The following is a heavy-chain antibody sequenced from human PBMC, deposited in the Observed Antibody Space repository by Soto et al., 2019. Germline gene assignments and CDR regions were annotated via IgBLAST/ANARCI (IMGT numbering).Heavy chain of an antibody. J-gene: IGHJ6*02. CDR3: ATLKGGYCTNGVCWTPYYYYGMDV. CDR1: GGSFSGYY. Sequence: ETLSLTCADYGGSFSGYYWSWIRQPPGKGLEWIGEINHSGSTNYNPSLKSRVTISVDTSKNQFSLKLSSVTAADTAVYYCATLKGGYCTNGVCWTPYYYYGMDVWGQGTTVTVSS. V-gene: IGHV4-34*01. CDR2: INHSGST. D-gene: IGHD2-8*01.